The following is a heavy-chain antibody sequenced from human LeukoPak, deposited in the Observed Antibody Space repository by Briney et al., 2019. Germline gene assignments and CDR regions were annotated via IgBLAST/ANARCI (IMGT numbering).Heavy chain of an antibody. CDR2: IYSGGST. CDR1: GFTASSNY. J-gene: IGHJ4*02. D-gene: IGHD3-10*01. V-gene: IGHV3-53*01. Sequence: GGSLRLSCAASGFTASSNYMSWVRQAPGKGLEWVSIIYSGGSTYYADSVKGRFTISRDNSKNTLYLQMHSLRAEDTAVYYCSRGELLWFGAFDYWGQGTLVTVSS. CDR3: SRGELLWFGAFDY.